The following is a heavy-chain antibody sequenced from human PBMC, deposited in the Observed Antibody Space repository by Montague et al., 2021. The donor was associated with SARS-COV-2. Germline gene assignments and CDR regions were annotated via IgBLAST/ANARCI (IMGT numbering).Heavy chain of an antibody. J-gene: IGHJ4*02. CDR1: GGSFSGYY. D-gene: IGHD5-12*01. CDR3: ASAPRYSFGFWAY. Sequence: SETLSLTCAVYGGSFSGYYWSWIRQSPGKGLEWVGEINHSGYTDXXPSLESRLTISLDSSKKQFSLKMTSVTAADTAIYYCASAPRYSFGFWAYWGQGTLVSVSS. V-gene: IGHV4-34*01. CDR2: INHSGYT.